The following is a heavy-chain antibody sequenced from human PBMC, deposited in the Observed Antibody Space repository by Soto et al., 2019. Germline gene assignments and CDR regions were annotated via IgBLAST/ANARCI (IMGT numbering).Heavy chain of an antibody. D-gene: IGHD5-12*01. CDR2: INPNSGDT. Sequence: QVQLVQSGAEVKKPGASATVSCKASGYTFSDYYLHWVRQAPGQGPEWMGRINPNSGDTKFAQKFQGRVTMTRDTSVRTAFMELNWLKPDDTAVYYCARESGGATATLDYYYFYMDVWGQGTTVTVSS. CDR1: GYTFSDYY. V-gene: IGHV1-2*06. J-gene: IGHJ6*03. CDR3: ARESGGATATLDYYYFYMDV.